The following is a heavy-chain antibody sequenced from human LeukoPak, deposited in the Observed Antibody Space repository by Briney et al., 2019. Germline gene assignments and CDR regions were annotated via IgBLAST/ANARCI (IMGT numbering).Heavy chain of an antibody. Sequence: ASVKVSCKASGYTFTSYTIHWVRQAPGQRLEWMGWINAGNGNTKYSQKFQGRVTITRDTSASTAYMELSSLRSEDTAVYYCARTPVAGTSSPFDYWGQGTLVTVSS. CDR1: GYTFTSYT. CDR2: INAGNGNT. V-gene: IGHV1-3*01. CDR3: ARTPVAGTSSPFDY. D-gene: IGHD6-19*01. J-gene: IGHJ4*02.